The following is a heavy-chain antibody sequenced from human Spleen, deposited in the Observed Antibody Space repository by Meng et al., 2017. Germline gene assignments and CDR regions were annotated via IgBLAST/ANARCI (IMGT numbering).Heavy chain of an antibody. D-gene: IGHD3-16*01. CDR2: INHSGST. Sequence: QVTLTQGGAGLLKPSETLSPTCVVSGGSFSGYYWIWIRQPPGKGLEWIGEINHSGSTNYNPSLKSRVTISVDTSKNQFSLKLSSVTAADTAVYYCARDLWELRYKAPFDPWGQGILVTVSS. J-gene: IGHJ5*02. CDR1: GGSFSGYY. CDR3: ARDLWELRYKAPFDP. V-gene: IGHV4-34*01.